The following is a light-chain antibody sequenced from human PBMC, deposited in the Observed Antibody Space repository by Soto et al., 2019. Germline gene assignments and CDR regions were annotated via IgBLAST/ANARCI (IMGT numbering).Light chain of an antibody. CDR2: GAS. J-gene: IGKJ1*01. V-gene: IGKV3-20*01. CDR1: QTVGSSY. CDR3: QHYGSSPPWT. Sequence: DIVLTQSQATLSLSPGDRATLSCRASQTVGSSYLAWYQQKPGQAPRLFIYGASSRATGVPDRFSGSGSGTDFTLTISRLEPEDFAVYYCQHYGSSPPWTFGQGTKVDFK.